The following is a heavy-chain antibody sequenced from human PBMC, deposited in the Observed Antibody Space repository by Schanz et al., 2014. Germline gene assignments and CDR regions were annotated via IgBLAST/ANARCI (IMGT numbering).Heavy chain of an antibody. CDR1: GFTFNNYG. Sequence: VQLVESGGGMVQPGGSLRLSCAASGFTFNNYGMHWVRQAPGKGLEWVGFISFDGRNTGYAHSVKGRFTISRDNSKNTVNLQMNSLRAEDTAVYYCAKEKEEVAADGSFFDYWGQGTLVTVSS. CDR2: ISFDGRNT. CDR3: AKEKEEVAADGSFFDY. D-gene: IGHD6-13*01. V-gene: IGHV3-30*18. J-gene: IGHJ4*02.